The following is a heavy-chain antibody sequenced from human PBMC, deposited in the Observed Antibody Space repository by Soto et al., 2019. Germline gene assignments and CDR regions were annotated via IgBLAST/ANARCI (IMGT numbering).Heavy chain of an antibody. Sequence: TSETLSLTCTVSGVSISSYYWNWIRQTPGKGLEWIGYIYYTGSTYYNPSLRSRVTMSIDTSQSQFSLNLASVTTADTAVYYCARDKITGLFDYWGQGTLVTVSS. CDR2: IYYTGST. CDR1: GVSISSYY. D-gene: IGHD2-8*02. V-gene: IGHV4-59*01. CDR3: ARDKITGLFDY. J-gene: IGHJ4*02.